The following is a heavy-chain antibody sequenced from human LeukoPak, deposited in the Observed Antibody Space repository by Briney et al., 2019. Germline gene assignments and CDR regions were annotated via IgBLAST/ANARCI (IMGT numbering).Heavy chain of an antibody. CDR1: GYTFTSYG. D-gene: IGHD3-22*01. J-gene: IGHJ4*02. Sequence: ASVKVSCKASGYTFTSYGISWVRQAPGQGLEWMGWISAYNGNTNYAQKLQGRVTITADESTSTAYMELSSLRSEDTAVYYCARDRFYYYDSSGYLASYYFDYWGQGTLVTVSS. V-gene: IGHV1-18*01. CDR3: ARDRFYYYDSSGYLASYYFDY. CDR2: ISAYNGNT.